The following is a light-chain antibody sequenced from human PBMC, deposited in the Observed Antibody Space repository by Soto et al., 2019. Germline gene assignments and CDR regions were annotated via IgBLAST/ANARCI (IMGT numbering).Light chain of an antibody. Sequence: EIVLTQSPGTLSLSPGERATLSCRASQSVSSSYLAWYQQKPGQAPRLLIYSASGRPTGIPDRFGGSGSGTDCPLTISRLEPEDFAVYYCQQYGSSASFIFGPGTKGDIK. V-gene: IGKV3-20*01. CDR3: QQYGSSASFI. CDR2: SAS. CDR1: QSVSSSY. J-gene: IGKJ3*01.